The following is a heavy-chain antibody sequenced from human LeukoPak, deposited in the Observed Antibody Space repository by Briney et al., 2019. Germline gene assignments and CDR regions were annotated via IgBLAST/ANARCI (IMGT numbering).Heavy chain of an antibody. D-gene: IGHD6-19*01. V-gene: IGHV4-34*01. CDR3: AKGLRQGSAWSWGPKEKSYQYMDV. J-gene: IGHJ6*04. CDR1: GGSFSSHY. Sequence: SETLSLTCGVSGGSFSSHYWTWIRQPPGKGLEWIGEINPRGSTNYNPSLESRVTVSADTSRNQLSLSLTSVTAADSAVYFCAKGLRQGSAWSWGPKEKSYQYMDVWGTGTTVIVSS. CDR2: INPRGST.